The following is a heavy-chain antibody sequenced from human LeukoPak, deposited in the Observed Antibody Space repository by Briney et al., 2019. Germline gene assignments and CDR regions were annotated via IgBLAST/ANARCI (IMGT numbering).Heavy chain of an antibody. J-gene: IGHJ6*02. CDR1: GYTLTELS. Sequence: ASVKVSCKVSGYTLTELSMHWVRQAPGKGLEWMGGFDPEDGETIYAQKFQGRVTMTTDTSTSTAYMELRSLRSDDTAVYYCATPKLYYDSSSYYYYGMDVWGQGTTVTVSS. CDR3: ATPKLYYDSSSYYYYGMDV. V-gene: IGHV1-24*01. CDR2: FDPEDGET. D-gene: IGHD3-3*01.